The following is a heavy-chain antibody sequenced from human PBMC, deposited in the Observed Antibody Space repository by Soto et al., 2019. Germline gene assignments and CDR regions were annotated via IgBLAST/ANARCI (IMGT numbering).Heavy chain of an antibody. CDR3: ARDWPIHCSGGSCYSRGMDV. D-gene: IGHD2-15*01. Sequence: LRLSCAASGFTFSSYAMHWVRQAPGKGLEWVAVISYDGSNKYYADSVKGRFTISRDNSKNTLYLQMNSLRAEDTAVYYCARDWPIHCSGGSCYSRGMDVWGQGTTVTVSS. CDR2: ISYDGSNK. V-gene: IGHV3-30-3*01. J-gene: IGHJ6*02. CDR1: GFTFSSYA.